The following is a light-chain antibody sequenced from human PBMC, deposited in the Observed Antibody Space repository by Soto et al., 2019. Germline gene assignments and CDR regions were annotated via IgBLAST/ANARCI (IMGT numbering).Light chain of an antibody. Sequence: IQLTQSPSSLSASVGDRVTITCRASQDIRRALAWYQQKPGKAPNLLISDASSLESGVPSRFSGSGSGTDFTLSIISIQPEDFATYFCQQFTYPLTFGGGTKVELK. CDR1: QDIRRA. J-gene: IGKJ4*01. CDR2: DAS. V-gene: IGKV1-13*02. CDR3: QQFTYPLT.